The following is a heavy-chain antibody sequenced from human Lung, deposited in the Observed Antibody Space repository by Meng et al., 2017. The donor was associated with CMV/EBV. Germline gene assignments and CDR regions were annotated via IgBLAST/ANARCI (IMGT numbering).Heavy chain of an antibody. D-gene: IGHD2-8*01. Sequence: SXKISXTASGFTFGDYAMSWVRQAPGKGLEWVGFIRSKAYGGTTEYAASVKGRFTISRDDSKSIAYLQMNSLKTEDTAVYYCTRDDTSGNGVYDAFDIWGQGXMVTVSS. CDR2: IRSKAYGGTT. J-gene: IGHJ3*02. CDR1: GFTFGDYA. CDR3: TRDDTSGNGVYDAFDI. V-gene: IGHV3-49*04.